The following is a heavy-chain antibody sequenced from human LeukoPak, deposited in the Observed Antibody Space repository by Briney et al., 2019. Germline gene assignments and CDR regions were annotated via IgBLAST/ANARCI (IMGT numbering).Heavy chain of an antibody. V-gene: IGHV4-4*02. CDR3: ARGSTSRIRKGFDY. J-gene: IGHJ4*02. CDR1: GGSISSSNW. CDR2: IYHSGST. Sequence: PSGTLSLTCAVSGGSISSSNWWSWVRQPPGKGLEWIGEIYHSGSTNYNPSLKSRVTISVDKSKNQFSLELSSVTAADTAVYYCARGSTSRIRKGFDYWGQGTLVTVSS. D-gene: IGHD5/OR15-5a*01.